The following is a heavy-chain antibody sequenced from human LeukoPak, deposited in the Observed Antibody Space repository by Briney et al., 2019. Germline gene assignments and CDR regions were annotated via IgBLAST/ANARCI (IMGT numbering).Heavy chain of an antibody. CDR2: ISYDGSNK. D-gene: IGHD1-20*01. CDR1: GFTFSSYA. CDR3: ASTRMGGITGSEDY. V-gene: IGHV3-30-3*01. Sequence: PGGSLRLSCAASGFTFSSYAMHWVRQAPGKGLEWVAVISYDGSNKYYADSVKGRFTISRDNSKNTLYLQMNSLRAEDTAAYYCASTRMGGITGSEDYWGQGTLVTVSS. J-gene: IGHJ4*02.